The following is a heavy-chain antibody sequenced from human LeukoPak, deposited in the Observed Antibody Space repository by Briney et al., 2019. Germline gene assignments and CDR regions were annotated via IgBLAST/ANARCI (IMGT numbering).Heavy chain of an antibody. Sequence: SETLSLTCAVSGYSISSGYYWGWIRQPPGKGLEWIGSIYHSGSTYYNPSLKSRVTISVDTSKNQFSLKLSSVTAADTAVYYCARLDSGGSWYSVGAFDIWGQGTMVTASS. CDR3: ARLDSGGSWYSVGAFDI. J-gene: IGHJ3*02. V-gene: IGHV4-38-2*01. CDR1: GYSISSGYY. CDR2: IYHSGST. D-gene: IGHD2-15*01.